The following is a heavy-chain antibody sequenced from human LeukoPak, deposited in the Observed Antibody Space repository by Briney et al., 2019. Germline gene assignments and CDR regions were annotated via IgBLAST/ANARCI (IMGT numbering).Heavy chain of an antibody. CDR2: INHSGST. Sequence: PSETLSLTCTVSGGSISSGGYYWSWIRQPPGKGLEWIGEINHSGSTNYNPSLKSRVTISVDTSKNQFSLKLSSVTAADTAVYYCARHDPPSYCSSTSCHSGHFDYWGQGTLVTVSS. V-gene: IGHV4-39*01. CDR1: GGSISSGGYY. D-gene: IGHD2-2*01. CDR3: ARHDPPSYCSSTSCHSGHFDY. J-gene: IGHJ4*02.